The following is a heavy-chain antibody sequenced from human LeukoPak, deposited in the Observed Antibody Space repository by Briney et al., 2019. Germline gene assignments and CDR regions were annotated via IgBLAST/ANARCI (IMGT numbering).Heavy chain of an antibody. D-gene: IGHD4-11*01. CDR2: ISSGGDTV. J-gene: IGHJ6*03. CDR3: ARQTYTWTTVRHYYYYYMDV. Sequence: GGSLRLFCGPTGLPFWFYYMIWMRHALGGGLEGISYISSGGDTVYNAGSVKGRFIISSDNAKNSLYLQMNSLTGEDTAMYYCARQTYTWTTVRHYYYYYMDVWGKGTTVTVSS. CDR1: GLPFWFYY. V-gene: IGHV3-11*01.